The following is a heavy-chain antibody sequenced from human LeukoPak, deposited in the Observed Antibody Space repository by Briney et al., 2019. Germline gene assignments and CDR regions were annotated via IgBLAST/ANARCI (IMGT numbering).Heavy chain of an antibody. CDR3: AKSGYCSGGSCYSHFDY. D-gene: IGHD2-15*01. J-gene: IGHJ4*02. CDR1: GFTFSSYA. CDR2: IRGSGGST. Sequence: GGSLRLSCAASGFTFSSYAMSWVRQAPGKGLEWVSAIRGSGGSTYYADSVKGRFTISRDNSKNTLYLQMNSLRAEDTAVYYCAKSGYCSGGSCYSHFDYWGQGTLVTVSS. V-gene: IGHV3-23*01.